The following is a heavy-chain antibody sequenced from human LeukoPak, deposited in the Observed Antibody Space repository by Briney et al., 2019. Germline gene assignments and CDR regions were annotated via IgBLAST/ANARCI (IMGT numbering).Heavy chain of an antibody. Sequence: GGSLRLSCAASGFTFSSNAMTWVRQAPGKGLEWVSAISGSGGSTYYADSVKGRFTISRDNSKNTLYLQMNSLRAEDTAVYYCAKGLGAYYYDSSGYGGFDMWGQGTMVTVSS. V-gene: IGHV3-23*01. CDR2: ISGSGGST. J-gene: IGHJ3*02. D-gene: IGHD3-22*01. CDR1: GFTFSSNA. CDR3: AKGLGAYYYDSSGYGGFDM.